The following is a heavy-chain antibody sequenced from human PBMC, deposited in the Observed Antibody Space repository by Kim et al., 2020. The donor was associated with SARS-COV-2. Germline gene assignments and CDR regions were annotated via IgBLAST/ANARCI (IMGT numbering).Heavy chain of an antibody. D-gene: IGHD2-2*01. V-gene: IGHV1-69*13. J-gene: IGHJ6*02. CDR1: GGTFSSYA. Sequence: SVKVSCKASGGTFSSYAISWVRQAPGQGLEWMGGIIPIFGTANYAQKFQGRVTITADESTSTAYMELSSLRSEDTAVYYCARDGTKVIPTIYGMDVWGQGTTVTVSS. CDR2: IIPIFGTA. CDR3: ARDGTKVIPTIYGMDV.